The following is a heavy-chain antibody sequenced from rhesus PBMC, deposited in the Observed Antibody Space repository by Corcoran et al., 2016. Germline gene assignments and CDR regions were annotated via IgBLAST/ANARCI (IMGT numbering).Heavy chain of an antibody. J-gene: IGHJ5-2*02. V-gene: IGHV4-80*01. CDR2: IYGNTGNT. CDR3: TRHKYGSNSMYV. CDR1: ETSISFYS. Sequence: LRELGPGLVTPSETLSLTCSATETSISFYSCVWIPPSPGKGLEWIGEIYGNTGNTNYSPTFKSRVTISKDASRNQFSLRMSSVTAADTAVYYCTRHKYGSNSMYVWGRGVMVTVSS. D-gene: IGHD2-21*01.